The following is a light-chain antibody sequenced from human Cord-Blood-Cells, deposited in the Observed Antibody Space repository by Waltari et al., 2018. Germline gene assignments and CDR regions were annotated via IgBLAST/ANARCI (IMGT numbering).Light chain of an antibody. J-gene: IGKJ2*03. Sequence: EIVMTQSPPTLSVSPVESATLSCRASQSVSSNLAWYQQKPGQAPRLLIYGASTRATGIPARFSGSGSGTEFTLTISSLQSEDFAVYYCQQYNNWPPYSFGQGTKLEIK. V-gene: IGKV3-15*01. CDR2: GAS. CDR1: QSVSSN. CDR3: QQYNNWPPYS.